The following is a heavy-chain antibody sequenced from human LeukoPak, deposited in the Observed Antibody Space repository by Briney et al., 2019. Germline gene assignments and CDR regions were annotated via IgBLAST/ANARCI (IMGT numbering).Heavy chain of an antibody. Sequence: GGSLRLSCAASGFTFSNYAMTWVRQAPGKGLQWVSAITDTGFATFYADSVRGRFTISRDNSRNTLYLQMDSLRAEDTAVYYCARAGFCSTTTCYNPFDYWGQGTRVTVSS. CDR2: ITDTGFAT. CDR1: GFTFSNYA. D-gene: IGHD2-2*01. J-gene: IGHJ4*02. CDR3: ARAGFCSTTTCYNPFDY. V-gene: IGHV3-23*01.